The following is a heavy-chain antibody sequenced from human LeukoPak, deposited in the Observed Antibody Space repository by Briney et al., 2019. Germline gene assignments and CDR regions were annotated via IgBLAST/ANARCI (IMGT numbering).Heavy chain of an antibody. Sequence: GGSLRLSCTASGLTFSSYAMNWVRQAPGKGLEWVSGIGSGGTFTYYADSVKGRFTISRDNSRNTLYLQMNSLRADDTAVYYCAKDHDYITYGYYFDYWGQGTLVTVSS. J-gene: IGHJ4*02. D-gene: IGHD4-11*01. CDR3: AKDHDYITYGYYFDY. CDR2: IGSGGTFT. V-gene: IGHV3-23*01. CDR1: GLTFSSYA.